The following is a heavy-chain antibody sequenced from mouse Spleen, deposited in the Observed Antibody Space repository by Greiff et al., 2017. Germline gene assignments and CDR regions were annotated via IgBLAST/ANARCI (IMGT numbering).Heavy chain of an antibody. J-gene: IGHJ4*01. CDR1: GFTFSSYT. CDR2: ISSGGGNT. V-gene: IGHV5-9*01. Sequence: EVMLVESGGGLVKPGGSLKLSCAASGFTFSSYTMSWVRQTPAKRLEWVATISSGGGNTYYPDSVKGRFTISRDNARNTLYLQMSSLRSEDTAMFYCARHPRDSDYALDAWGQGNSVT. D-gene: IGHD2-12*01. CDR3: ARHPRDSDYALDA.